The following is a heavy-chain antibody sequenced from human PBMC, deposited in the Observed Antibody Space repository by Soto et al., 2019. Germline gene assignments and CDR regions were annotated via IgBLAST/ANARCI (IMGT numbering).Heavy chain of an antibody. CDR2: IWYDGSNK. V-gene: IGHV3-33*01. D-gene: IGHD1-26*01. Sequence: GGSLRLSCAASGFTFSSYGMHWVRQAPGKGLEWVAVIWYDGSNKYYADSVKGRFTISRDNSKNTLYLQMNSLRAEDTAVYYCARSRIVTYGMDVWGQGTTVTVSS. CDR3: ARSRIVTYGMDV. CDR1: GFTFSSYG. J-gene: IGHJ6*02.